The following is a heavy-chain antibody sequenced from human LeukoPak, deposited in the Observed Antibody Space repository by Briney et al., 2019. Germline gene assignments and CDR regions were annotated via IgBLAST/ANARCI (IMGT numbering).Heavy chain of an antibody. J-gene: IGHJ6*02. CDR2: IYSGGST. V-gene: IGHV3-53*01. CDR3: ARDTVTTFRFRDYYYYGMDV. D-gene: IGHD4-17*01. CDR1: GVTLSANY. Sequence: PGGSLRLSCAASGVTLSANYMNWVRQAPGKGVEWVSVIYSGGSTYYTDSVKGRFTISRDNSKNTLYLQMNSLRAEDTAVYYCARDTVTTFRFRDYYYYGMDVWGQGTTVTVSS.